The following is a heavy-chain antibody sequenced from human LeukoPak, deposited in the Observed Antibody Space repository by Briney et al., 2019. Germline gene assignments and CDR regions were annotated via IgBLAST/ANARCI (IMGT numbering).Heavy chain of an antibody. Sequence: GSLRLSCTTSGFTFTNYAMTWVRQAPGKGLEWVSIISSGGSTFYADSVRGRFTISRDNSKNTLYLQVNSLRAEDTAVYYCAEETSQAVASAGLPYYHYGMGVWGQGTTVTVSS. CDR1: GFTFTNYA. J-gene: IGHJ6*02. D-gene: IGHD6-13*01. CDR3: AEETSQAVASAGLPYYHYGMGV. CDR2: ISSGGST. V-gene: IGHV3-23*01.